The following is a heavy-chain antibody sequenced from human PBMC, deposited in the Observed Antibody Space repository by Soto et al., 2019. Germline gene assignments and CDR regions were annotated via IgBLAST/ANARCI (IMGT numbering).Heavy chain of an antibody. CDR1: GGSISSGGYY. D-gene: IGHD5-18*01. CDR2: IYYSGST. Sequence: PSETLSLTCTVSGGSISSGGYYWSWIRQHPGKGLEWIGYIYYSGSTYYNPSLKSRVTISVDTSKNQFSLKLSSVTAADTAVYYCARDPVDTAMGGPWGQGTLVTVPQ. V-gene: IGHV4-31*03. J-gene: IGHJ4*02. CDR3: ARDPVDTAMGGP.